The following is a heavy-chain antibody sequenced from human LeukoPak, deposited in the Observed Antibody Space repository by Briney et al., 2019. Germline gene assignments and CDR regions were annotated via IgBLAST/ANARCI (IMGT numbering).Heavy chain of an antibody. CDR2: ISYDGSNK. J-gene: IGHJ4*02. Sequence: GRSLRLSCAASGFTFSSYAMHWVRQAPGKGLEWVAVISYDGSNKYYADSVKGRFTISRDNSKNTLYLQMNSPRAEDTAVYYCAREGSSGWPFFDYWGQGTLVTVSS. CDR3: AREGSSGWPFFDY. D-gene: IGHD6-19*01. V-gene: IGHV3-30-3*01. CDR1: GFTFSSYA.